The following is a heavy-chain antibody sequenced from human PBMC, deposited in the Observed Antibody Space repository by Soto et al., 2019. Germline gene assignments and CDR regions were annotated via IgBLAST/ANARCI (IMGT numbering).Heavy chain of an antibody. CDR1: GFTVSGSA. V-gene: IGHV3-73*02. Sequence: EVHLVESGGVVVQPGGSLKLSRAASGFTVSGSAMHWVRQASGKGLEWVVRMRSKANRYATAYVASVKGRFTISRDDSKNTAYLQMTSLKSGDTVVDYCTSQGYSDGFVYWGQGTLVTVSS. J-gene: IGHJ4*02. CDR2: MRSKANRYAT. D-gene: IGHD5-18*01. CDR3: TSQGYSDGFVY.